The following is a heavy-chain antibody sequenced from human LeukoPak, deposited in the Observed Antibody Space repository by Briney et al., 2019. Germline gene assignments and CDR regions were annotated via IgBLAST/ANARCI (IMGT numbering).Heavy chain of an antibody. CDR3: AREHSSWFDY. Sequence: QPGGSLTLSCATSGFTFTSYRTHWVRHTPRQGLVWVSRINSDGRTTTYADSVRGRFTISRDTPKNTLYLQMNSLRAEDTAVYYCAREHSSWFDYWGQGTLVSVSS. CDR2: INSDGRTT. CDR1: GFTFTSYR. J-gene: IGHJ4*02. D-gene: IGHD6-13*01. V-gene: IGHV3-74*01.